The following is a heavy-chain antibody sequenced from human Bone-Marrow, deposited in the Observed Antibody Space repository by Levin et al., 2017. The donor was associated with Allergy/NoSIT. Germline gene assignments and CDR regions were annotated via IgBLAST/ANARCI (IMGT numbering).Heavy chain of an antibody. CDR3: QTFNYYYMDV. CDR1: GFTFSNSW. J-gene: IGHJ6*03. V-gene: IGHV3-7*01. CDR2: IKPDGSKI. D-gene: IGHD3-16*01. Sequence: ETLSLTCAASGFTFSNSWMSWVRQAPGKGLEWVANIKPDGSKIAYVDSVRGRFTISRDNPKNSLYLQMNSLRAEDTAVYYCQTFNYYYMDVWGKGTTVTVSS.